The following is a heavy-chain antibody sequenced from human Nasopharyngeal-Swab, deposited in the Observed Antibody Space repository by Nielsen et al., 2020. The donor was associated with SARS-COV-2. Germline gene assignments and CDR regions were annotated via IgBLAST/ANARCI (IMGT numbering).Heavy chain of an antibody. J-gene: IGHJ5*02. CDR3: TRENLGIFASGNWLDP. D-gene: IGHD3-16*01. Sequence: GESLKISCAASGFTFSSYGMHWVRQAPGKGLEWVAVISYDGSNKYYADSVKGRFTISRDNSKNTLYLQMNSLRAEDTAVYYCTRENLGIFASGNWLDPWGQGTLVTVSS. CDR1: GFTFSSYG. CDR2: ISYDGSNK. V-gene: IGHV3-30*03.